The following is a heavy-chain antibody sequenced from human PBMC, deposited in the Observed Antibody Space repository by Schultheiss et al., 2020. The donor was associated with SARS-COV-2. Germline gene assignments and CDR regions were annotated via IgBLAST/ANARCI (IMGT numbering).Heavy chain of an antibody. Sequence: GGSLRLSCAASGFTFSSYSMNWVRQAPGKGLEWVSSISSSSSTIYYADSVKGRFTISRDNAKNTLYLQMNSLRAEDTAVYYCAKGRGYDYYYMDVWGKGTTVTVSS. D-gene: IGHD3-16*01. CDR3: AKGRGYDYYYMDV. V-gene: IGHV3-21*04. CDR2: ISSSSSTI. CDR1: GFTFSSYS. J-gene: IGHJ6*03.